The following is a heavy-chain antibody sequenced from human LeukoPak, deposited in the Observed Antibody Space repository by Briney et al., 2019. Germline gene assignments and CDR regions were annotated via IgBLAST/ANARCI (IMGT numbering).Heavy chain of an antibody. CDR1: GGSITSSSQY. V-gene: IGHV4-39*01. CDR3: ARSQTGVAFDY. CDR2: LYYAGST. J-gene: IGHJ4*02. Sequence: SETLSLTCNVSGGSITSSSQYWVWIRQTPGKGLEWIGSLYYAGSTYNNPSLDSRVTISIDTSKNQFSLQLNSVTPEDTAVYYCARSQTGVAFDYWGQGTLVTVSS. D-gene: IGHD3-3*01.